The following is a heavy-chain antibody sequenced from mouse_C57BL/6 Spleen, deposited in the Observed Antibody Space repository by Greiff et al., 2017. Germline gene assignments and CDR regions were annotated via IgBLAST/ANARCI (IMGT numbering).Heavy chain of an antibody. D-gene: IGHD2-4*01. CDR1: GYSFTDYN. CDR2: INPNYGTT. Sequence: EVKLVESGPELVKPGASVKISCKASGYSFTDYNMNWVKQSNGKSLEWIGVINPNYGTTSYNQKFKGKATLTVDQSSSTAYMQLNSLTSEDSAVDYGARGYDYEGGAWFAYWGQGTLVTVSA. J-gene: IGHJ3*01. CDR3: ARGYDYEGGAWFAY. V-gene: IGHV1-39*01.